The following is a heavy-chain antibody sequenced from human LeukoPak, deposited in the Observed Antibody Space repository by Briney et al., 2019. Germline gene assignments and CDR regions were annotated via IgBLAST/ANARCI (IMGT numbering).Heavy chain of an antibody. Sequence: GGSLRLSCAASGFTFSSYGMHWVRQAPGKGLEWVAFIRYDGSNKYYADPVKGRFTISRDNSKNTLYLQMNSLRAEDTAVYYCAKNRGYSYGMDVWGQGTTVTVSS. CDR2: IRYDGSNK. CDR1: GFTFSSYG. J-gene: IGHJ6*02. CDR3: AKNRGYSYGMDV. V-gene: IGHV3-30*02. D-gene: IGHD5-18*01.